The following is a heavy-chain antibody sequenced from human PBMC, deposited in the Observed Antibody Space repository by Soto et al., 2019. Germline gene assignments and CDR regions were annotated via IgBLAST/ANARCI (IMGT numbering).Heavy chain of an antibody. CDR3: VAGPDRAKSAY. Sequence: SETLSLTCTVSGGPINDYYWSWTRQPPGKGLEWIAYGLRPDYTGYNPSLRNRVTISSDTSKNQFSLRLISVTAADTAVYYCVAGPDRAKSAYWGQGTLVTVSS. V-gene: IGHV4-59*01. CDR1: GGPINDYY. CDR2: GLRPDYT. J-gene: IGHJ4*01.